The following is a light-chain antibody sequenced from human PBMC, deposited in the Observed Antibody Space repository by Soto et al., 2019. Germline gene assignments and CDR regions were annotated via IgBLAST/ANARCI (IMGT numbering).Light chain of an antibody. CDR3: QQYNNWPRT. CDR2: GAS. CDR1: QSVSSN. Sequence: IVMTQSPATLSVSPGERATLSCRASQSVSSNLAWYQQKPGQAPRLLIYGASTRATGIPARFSGSGSGTAFTLTISSLQSEDFAVYYCQQYNNWPRTFGQGTKVDIK. V-gene: IGKV3-15*01. J-gene: IGKJ1*01.